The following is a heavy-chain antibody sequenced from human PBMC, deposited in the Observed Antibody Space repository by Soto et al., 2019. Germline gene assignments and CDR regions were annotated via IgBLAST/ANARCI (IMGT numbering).Heavy chain of an antibody. J-gene: IGHJ4*02. CDR1: GFTFSSYG. Sequence: QVQLVESGGGVVQPGRSLRLSCAASGFTFSSYGMHWVRQAPGKGLEWVAVISYDGSNKYYADSVKGRFTISRDNSKNTLYLQMNSLRAEDTAVYYCAKAPNHNSGSYYELDYWGQGTPVTVSS. V-gene: IGHV3-30*18. CDR2: ISYDGSNK. D-gene: IGHD1-26*01. CDR3: AKAPNHNSGSYYELDY.